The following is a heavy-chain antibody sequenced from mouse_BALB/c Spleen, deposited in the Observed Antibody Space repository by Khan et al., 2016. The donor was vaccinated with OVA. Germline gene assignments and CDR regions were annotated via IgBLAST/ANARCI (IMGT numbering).Heavy chain of an antibody. CDR1: GYTFTDYV. D-gene: IGHD4-1*01. V-gene: IGHV1-77*01. CDR3: ARAGWDVFAY. Sequence: QVQLQQSGPELVKPGASVKMSCKASGYTFTDYVMNWVKQRTGQGLEWIGQIYPGSDSTYYNEKFKGKATLTADRSSSKAYMKLSSRASEVSAVYFCARAGWDVFAYWGQGTLVTVAA. J-gene: IGHJ3*01. CDR2: IYPGSDST.